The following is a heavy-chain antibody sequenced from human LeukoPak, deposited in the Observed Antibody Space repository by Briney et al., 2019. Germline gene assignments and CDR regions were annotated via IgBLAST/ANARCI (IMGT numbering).Heavy chain of an antibody. CDR2: IIPILGIA. J-gene: IGHJ4*02. V-gene: IGHV1-69*04. CDR1: GGTFSSYA. D-gene: IGHD3-10*01. Sequence: ASVKVSCKASGGTFSSYAISWVRQAPGQGLEWMGRIIPILGIANYAQKFQGGVTITADKSTSTAYMELSSLRSEDTAVYYCARGRGVIITPLDDYWGQGTLVTVSS. CDR3: ARGRGVIITPLDDY.